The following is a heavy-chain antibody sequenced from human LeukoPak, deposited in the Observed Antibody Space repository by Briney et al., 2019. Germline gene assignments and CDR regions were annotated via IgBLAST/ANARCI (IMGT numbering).Heavy chain of an antibody. CDR3: ARDRYNWNTYYYYMDV. CDR1: GGSISSYY. J-gene: IGHJ6*03. Sequence: SETLSLTCTVSGGSISSYYWSWLRQPAGKGLEWIGRIYTSGSTNYNPSLKSRVTMSVDTSKNQFSLKLSSVTAADTAVYYCARDRYNWNTYYYYMDVWGKGTTVTVSS. D-gene: IGHD1/OR15-1a*01. CDR2: IYTSGST. V-gene: IGHV4-4*07.